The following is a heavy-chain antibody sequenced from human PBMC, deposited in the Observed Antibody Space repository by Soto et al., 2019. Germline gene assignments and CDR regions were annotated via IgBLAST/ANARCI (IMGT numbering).Heavy chain of an antibody. Sequence: QVQLVESGGGVVQPGRSLRLSCAASGFTFSSYARHWVRQAPGKGLEWVAVISYDGSNKYYADSVKGRFTISRDNSKNTLYLQMNSLRAEDTAVYYCDRAYEGDYCDYWGQGTLVTVSS. J-gene: IGHJ4*02. D-gene: IGHD3-16*01. CDR2: ISYDGSNK. CDR1: GFTFSSYA. CDR3: DRAYEGDYCDY. V-gene: IGHV3-30-3*01.